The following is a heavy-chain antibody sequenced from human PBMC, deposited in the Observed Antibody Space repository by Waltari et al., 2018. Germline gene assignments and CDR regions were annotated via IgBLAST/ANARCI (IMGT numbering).Heavy chain of an antibody. V-gene: IGHV4-39*07. D-gene: IGHD3-22*01. CDR2: IYYSGST. CDR3: LLRLSRYYFDY. CDR1: GGSISSSSYY. J-gene: IGHJ4*02. Sequence: QLQLQESGPGLVKPSETLSLTCTVSGGSISSSSYYWGWIRQPPGKGLEWIGSIYYSGSTYYNPSLKSRVTISVDTSKNQFSLKLSSVTAADTAVYYCLLRLSRYYFDYWGQGTLVTVSS.